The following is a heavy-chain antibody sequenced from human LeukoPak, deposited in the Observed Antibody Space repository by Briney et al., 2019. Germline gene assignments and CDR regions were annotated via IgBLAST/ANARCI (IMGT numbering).Heavy chain of an antibody. D-gene: IGHD6-19*01. Sequence: GGSLRLSCAASGFTFSSYSMNWVRQAPGKGLEWVSYISSSSSTIYYADSVKGRFTISRDNAKNSLYLQMNSLRAEDTAVYYCARGLAVAGTVAGLDYWGQGTLVTVSS. CDR2: ISSSSSTI. CDR1: GFTFSSYS. J-gene: IGHJ4*02. CDR3: ARGLAVAGTVAGLDY. V-gene: IGHV3-48*01.